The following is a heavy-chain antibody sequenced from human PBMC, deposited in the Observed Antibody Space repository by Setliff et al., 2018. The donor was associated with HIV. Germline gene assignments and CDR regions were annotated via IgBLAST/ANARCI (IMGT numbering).Heavy chain of an antibody. Sequence: GGSLRLSCEASGFTLRSYAMYWVRQAPGKGLEWVAGISGAGANTYYADSVKGRFTISRDNSKDTLYLQMNSLRAEDTAVYYCAKDGYSDYLNSYFDYWGQGTLVTVSS. V-gene: IGHV3-23*01. CDR2: ISGAGANT. CDR3: AKDGYSDYLNSYFDY. J-gene: IGHJ4*02. CDR1: GFTLRSYA. D-gene: IGHD4-17*01.